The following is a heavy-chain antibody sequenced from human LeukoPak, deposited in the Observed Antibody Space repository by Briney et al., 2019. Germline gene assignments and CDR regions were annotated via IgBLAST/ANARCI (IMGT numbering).Heavy chain of an antibody. D-gene: IGHD6-13*01. CDR2: IYHGGST. CDR3: ARQMYSSSSDAFDI. V-gene: IGHV4-38-2*01. Sequence: SETLSLTCAVSGYSISSGYYWGWSRQPPGKGLEWIGSIYHGGSTYYNPSLKSRVTISVDTSKNQFSLKLSSVTAADTAVYYCARQMYSSSSDAFDIWGQGTMVTVSS. J-gene: IGHJ3*02. CDR1: GYSISSGYY.